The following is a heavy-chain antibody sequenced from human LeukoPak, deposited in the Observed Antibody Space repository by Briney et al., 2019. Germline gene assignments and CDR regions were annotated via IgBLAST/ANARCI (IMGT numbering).Heavy chain of an antibody. CDR1: GVSITGYY. D-gene: IGHD2-2*01. Sequence: SETLSLTCSVSGVSITGYYWSWIRQPPGKGLEWIAYIYDSGSTSGSTNYNPSLKSRVTIFVDTSKNQFSLKLSSVTAADTAVYYCARQALDCSSTSCKNWFDPWGQGTLVTVSS. J-gene: IGHJ5*02. CDR3: ARQALDCSSTSCKNWFDP. CDR2: IYDSGSTSGST. V-gene: IGHV4-59*08.